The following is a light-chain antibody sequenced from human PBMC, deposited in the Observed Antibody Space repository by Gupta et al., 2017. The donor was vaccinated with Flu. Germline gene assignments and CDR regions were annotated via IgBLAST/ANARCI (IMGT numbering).Light chain of an antibody. CDR3: LLSYSGTRV. Sequence: QAVVTQEPSLTVSPGGTVTLPCGSSTGAVTSGHYPYWFQQKPGQAPRTLIFDTSSKHSWTPARFSGSLLGGKAALTLSGAQPEDEAEYYCLLSYSGTRVFGGGTKVTVL. J-gene: IGLJ2*01. V-gene: IGLV7-46*01. CDR1: TGAVTSGHY. CDR2: DTS.